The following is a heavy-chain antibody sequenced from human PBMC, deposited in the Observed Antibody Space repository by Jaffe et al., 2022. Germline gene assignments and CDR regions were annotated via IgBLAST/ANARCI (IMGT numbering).Heavy chain of an antibody. CDR2: IKQDGNEM. V-gene: IGHV3-7*01. D-gene: IGHD3-3*01. CDR3: ARRSHDIWSGYWLDS. Sequence: VQLVESGGGLVQPGGSLRLSCAASGNTFNDYWMNWVRQAPGKGLEWVANIKQDGNEMNYVDSVKGRFTISRDNAKNLLYLQMNSLRAEDTAVYYCARRSHDIWSGYWLDSWGQGTQVTVSS. CDR1: GNTFNDYW. J-gene: IGHJ4*02.